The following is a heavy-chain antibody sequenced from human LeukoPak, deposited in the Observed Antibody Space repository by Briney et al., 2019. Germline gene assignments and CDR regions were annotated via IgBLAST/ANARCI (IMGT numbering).Heavy chain of an antibody. Sequence: ASVKVSCKASGYTFTNHAIHWVRLAPGQRLEWMGWINAGNGYTEYPQNFRDRVTITRDTSANTVYMELSSLRSEDTAVYFCARAECASCYLVDFWGQGTLITVSS. J-gene: IGHJ4*02. V-gene: IGHV1-3*01. CDR3: ARAECASCYLVDF. CDR1: GYTFTNHA. D-gene: IGHD2-2*01. CDR2: INAGNGYT.